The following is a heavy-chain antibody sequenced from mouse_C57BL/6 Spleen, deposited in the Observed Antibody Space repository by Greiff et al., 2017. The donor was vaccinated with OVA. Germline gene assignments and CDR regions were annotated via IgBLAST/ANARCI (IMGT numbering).Heavy chain of an antibody. CDR2: IYPGSGST. V-gene: IGHV1-55*01. CDR1: GYTFTSYW. D-gene: IGHD1-1*01. CDR3: ARGSHCYGSSLYGMDY. Sequence: QVQLQQPGAELVKPGASVKMSCKASGYTFTSYWITWVKQRPGQGLEWIGDIYPGSGSTNYNEKFKSKATLTVDTSSSTAYMQLSSLTSEDSAVYECARGSHCYGSSLYGMDYWGQGTSVTVSS. J-gene: IGHJ4*01.